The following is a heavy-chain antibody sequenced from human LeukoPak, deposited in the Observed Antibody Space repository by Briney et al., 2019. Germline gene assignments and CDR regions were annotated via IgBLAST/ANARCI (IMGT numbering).Heavy chain of an antibody. CDR1: GYTFTSYG. D-gene: IGHD6-19*01. CDR3: ARGREVAGTVTY. CDR2: INPDSGAT. Sequence: ASVKVSCKASGYTFTSYGISWVRQAPGLGLEWVGWINPDSGATNFAQKFQGRVTMARDTSITTAYMELSSLRSDDTAVYYCARGREVAGTVTYWGQGTLVTVSS. V-gene: IGHV1-2*02. J-gene: IGHJ4*02.